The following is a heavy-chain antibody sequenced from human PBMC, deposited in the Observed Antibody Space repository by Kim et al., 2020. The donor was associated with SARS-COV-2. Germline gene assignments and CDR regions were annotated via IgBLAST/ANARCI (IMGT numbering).Heavy chain of an antibody. CDR3: ARAVGRIVGA. CDR2: NT. D-gene: IGHD3-22*01. V-gene: IGHV1-8*01. Sequence: NTGYAQKFQGRVTMTRNTSISTAYMELSSLRSEDTAVYYCARAVGRIVGAWGQGTLVTVSS. J-gene: IGHJ5*02.